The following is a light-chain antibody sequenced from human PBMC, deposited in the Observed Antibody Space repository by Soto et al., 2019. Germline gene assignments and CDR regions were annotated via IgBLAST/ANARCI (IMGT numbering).Light chain of an antibody. CDR2: KAS. J-gene: IGKJ2*01. V-gene: IGKV1-5*03. Sequence: DIQMTQSPSTLSASVGDRVTNTCRASQSIRSWLAWYQQKPGKAPKLLIYKASSLESGVPSRFSGSGSGTEFTLTMSSLQPDDFATYYCQQYNSYWYTFGQGTKLEIK. CDR3: QQYNSYWYT. CDR1: QSIRSW.